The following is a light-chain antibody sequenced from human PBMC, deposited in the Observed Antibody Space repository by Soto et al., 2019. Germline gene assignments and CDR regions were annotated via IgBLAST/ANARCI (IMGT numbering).Light chain of an antibody. CDR2: DVG. V-gene: IGLV2-14*01. Sequence: QSALTQPASVSGSPGQSITIACTGTSSDVGGYNYVSWYQQHPGKAPKLLIYDVGNRPSGVSNRFSGSKSANTASLTISGLQAEDEEHYYCNSYSAGSTDVFGTGTKVTVL. CDR1: SSDVGGYNY. CDR3: NSYSAGSTDV. J-gene: IGLJ1*01.